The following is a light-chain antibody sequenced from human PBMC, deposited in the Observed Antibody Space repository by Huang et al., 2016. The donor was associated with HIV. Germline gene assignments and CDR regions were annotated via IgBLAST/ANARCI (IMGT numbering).Light chain of an antibody. CDR1: QSVSNY. V-gene: IGKV3-11*01. Sequence: EIVLTQSPATLSLSPVERATLSCRASQSVSNYVAWYQQRPGQAPRVLIYDASNRATGIPDRFSGSGSGTDFTLTISNLEPEDFAVYYCQQRSNRPPYTFGQGTKLEIK. J-gene: IGKJ2*01. CDR3: QQRSNRPPYT. CDR2: DAS.